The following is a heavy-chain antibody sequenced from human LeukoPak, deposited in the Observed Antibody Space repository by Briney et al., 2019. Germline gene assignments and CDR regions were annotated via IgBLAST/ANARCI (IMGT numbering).Heavy chain of an antibody. D-gene: IGHD3-3*01. CDR2: ISVYNGDT. CDR3: ARVEGPSIFGVIDY. V-gene: IGHV1-18*01. J-gene: IGHJ4*02. CDR1: GYIFTNYG. Sequence: ASVKVSCKASGYIFTNYGISWVRQAPGQGLEWMGWISVYNGDTNYAQKLQGRVTMTTDTPTSTAYMEVRSLRSDDTAVYFCARVEGPSIFGVIDYWGQGTLVTISS.